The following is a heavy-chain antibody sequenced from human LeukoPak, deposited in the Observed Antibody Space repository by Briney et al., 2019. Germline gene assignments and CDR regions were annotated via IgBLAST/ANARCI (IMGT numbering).Heavy chain of an antibody. J-gene: IGHJ4*02. CDR1: GFTLSNYA. Sequence: GGSLRLSCVGSGFTLSNYAISWVRQAPGKGLEWVSAIRGSDGSTFYADSVKGRFTIARDNSKNTLYLQMNNLRAEDTAIYYCARDPHYSDTSGHWGQGTLVTVSS. CDR2: IRGSDGST. CDR3: ARDPHYSDTSGH. D-gene: IGHD3-22*01. V-gene: IGHV3-23*01.